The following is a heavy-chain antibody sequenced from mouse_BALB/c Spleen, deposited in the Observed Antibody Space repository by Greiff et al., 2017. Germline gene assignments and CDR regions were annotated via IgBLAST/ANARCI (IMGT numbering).Heavy chain of an antibody. CDR2: ISYDGSN. Sequence: EVKLQESGPGLVKPSQSLSLTCSVTGYSITSGYYWNWIRQFPGNKLEWMGYISYDGSNNYNPSLKNRISITRDTSKNQFFLKLNSVTTEDTATYYCARDRSYFDYWGQGTTLTVSS. CDR3: ARDRSYFDY. CDR1: GYSITSGYY. V-gene: IGHV3-6*02. J-gene: IGHJ2*01.